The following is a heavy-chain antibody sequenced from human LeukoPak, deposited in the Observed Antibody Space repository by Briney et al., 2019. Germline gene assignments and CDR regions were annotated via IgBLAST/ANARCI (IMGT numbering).Heavy chain of an antibody. CDR3: ARRVAVAGSGDY. CDR1: GFAFSSFS. CDR2: ISSSSGNI. V-gene: IGHV3-48*02. D-gene: IGHD6-19*01. Sequence: GESLRLSCAASGFAFSSFSMNWVRQAPGKGLEWVSFISSSSGNIYYADSVKGRFTISRDNAKNSLYLQMNSLRDEDTAVYYCARRVAVAGSGDYWGQGTLVTVSS. J-gene: IGHJ4*02.